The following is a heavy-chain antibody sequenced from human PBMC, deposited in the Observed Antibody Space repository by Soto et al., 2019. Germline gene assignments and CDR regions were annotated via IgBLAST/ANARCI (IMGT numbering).Heavy chain of an antibody. CDR1: GGSIRGSSYY. J-gene: IGHJ1*01. V-gene: IGHV4-39*01. CDR3: ARLKVVTGTLFQH. CDR2: IHYSGST. Sequence: LVTLSVTCTVLGGSIRGSSYYCGCNRQPPGKRLEWIGSIHYSGSTYYNPSLNSRVTISVDTSKNQFSLNLSSVTAADTAVYYCARLKVVTGTLFQHWGQGTLVTVSS. D-gene: IGHD3-22*01.